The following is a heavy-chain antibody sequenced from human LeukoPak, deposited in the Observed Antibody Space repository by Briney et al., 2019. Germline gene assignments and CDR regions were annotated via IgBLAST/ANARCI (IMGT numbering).Heavy chain of an antibody. CDR1: GFTFSSYA. CDR3: ARDWSPGGNYY. D-gene: IGHD2/OR15-2a*01. J-gene: IGHJ4*02. Sequence: GGSLRLSCAASGFTFSSYAMSWVRQAPGKGLEWVSVISGSGGSTYYADSVKGRFTISRDNAKNSLYLQMNSLRAEDTAVYYCARDWSPGGNYYWGQGTLVTVSS. V-gene: IGHV3-23*01. CDR2: ISGSGGST.